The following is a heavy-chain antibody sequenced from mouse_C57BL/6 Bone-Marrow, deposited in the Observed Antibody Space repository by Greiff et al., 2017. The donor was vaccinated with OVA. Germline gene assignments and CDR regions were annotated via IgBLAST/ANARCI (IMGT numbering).Heavy chain of an antibody. D-gene: IGHD2-3*01. CDR2: INSDGGST. J-gene: IGHJ4*01. Sequence: EVMLVESGGGLVQPGESLKLSCESNEYEFPSHDMSWVRKTPEKRLELVAAINSDGGSTYYPDTMERRFIISRANTKKTLSLQMISLRSEDTALYYCASHDVYYAMDYWGQGTSVTVSS. V-gene: IGHV5-2*01. CDR1: EYEFPSHD. CDR3: ASHDVYYAMDY.